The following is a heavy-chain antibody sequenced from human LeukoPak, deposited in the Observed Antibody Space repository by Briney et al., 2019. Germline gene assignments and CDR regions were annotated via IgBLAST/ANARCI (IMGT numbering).Heavy chain of an antibody. D-gene: IGHD6-19*01. CDR1: GVTFSSYA. V-gene: IGHV3-23*01. CDR2: ISGSGGST. CDR3: AKDRGQWLVRNYFDY. J-gene: IGHJ4*01. Sequence: GGSLRLSCAASGVTFSSYALSWVRKSPGKGLEWVSAISGSGGSTYYADSVKGRFTISRDNSKNTLYLQMNSLRAEDTAVYYCAKDRGQWLVRNYFDYWGQGTLVTVSS.